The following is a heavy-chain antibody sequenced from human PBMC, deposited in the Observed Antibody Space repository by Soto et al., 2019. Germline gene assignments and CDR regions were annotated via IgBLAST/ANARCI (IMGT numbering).Heavy chain of an antibody. V-gene: IGHV3-48*02. CDR2: ISDTGTTT. Sequence: GGSLRLSCAASGSTFSSYSMNWVSHFPGKGLEWVGYISDTGTTTYYADSMKGRFTIARDKAKNSLFLQMKSPGDEDAAVYYCARDRVVGTAMDPFDFWGQGTLVTVSS. CDR1: GSTFSSYS. D-gene: IGHD5-18*01. CDR3: ARDRVVGTAMDPFDF. J-gene: IGHJ4*02.